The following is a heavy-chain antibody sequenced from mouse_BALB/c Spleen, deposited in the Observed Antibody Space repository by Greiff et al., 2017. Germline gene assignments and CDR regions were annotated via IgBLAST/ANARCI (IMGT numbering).Heavy chain of an antibody. CDR3: TRRIGNYYAMDY. CDR2: IRLKSNNYAT. V-gene: IGHV6-6*02. Sequence: EVNLVESGGGLVQPGGSMKLSCVASGFTFSNYWMNWVRQSPEKGLEWVAEIRLKSNNYATHYAESVKGRFTISRDDSKSSVYLQMNNLRAEDTGIYYCTRRIGNYYAMDYWGQGTSVTVSS. CDR1: GFTFSNYW. D-gene: IGHD2-1*01. J-gene: IGHJ4*01.